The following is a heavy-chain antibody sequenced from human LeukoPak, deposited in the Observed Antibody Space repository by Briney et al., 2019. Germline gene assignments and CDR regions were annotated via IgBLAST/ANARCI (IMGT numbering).Heavy chain of an antibody. J-gene: IGHJ4*02. CDR3: ARREPQGCSGTSCFAGPVGH. CDR1: GFTFSSYS. Sequence: GGSLRLSCAASGFTFSSYSMNWVRQSPGKGLEWVSSVSGASDYIYYADSVKGRFTISRDNGQNSLYLQMNSLRAEDTAVYYCARREPQGCSGTSCFAGPVGHWGQGTLVTVSS. D-gene: IGHD2-2*01. CDR2: VSGASDYI. V-gene: IGHV3-21*06.